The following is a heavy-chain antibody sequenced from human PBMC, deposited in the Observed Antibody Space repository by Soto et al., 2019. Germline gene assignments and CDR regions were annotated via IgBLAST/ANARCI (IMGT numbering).Heavy chain of an antibody. V-gene: IGHV1-69*02. CDR1: GGTFSSYT. CDR3: ARGSRGYSYGGIDY. J-gene: IGHJ4*02. D-gene: IGHD5-18*01. CDR2: IIPILGIA. Sequence: QVQLVQSGAEVKTPGSSVKVSCKASGGTFSSYTISWVRQAPGQGLEWMGRIIPILGIANYAQKFQGRVTITADKSTSTAYMELSSLRSEDTAVYYCARGSRGYSYGGIDYWGQGTLVTVSS.